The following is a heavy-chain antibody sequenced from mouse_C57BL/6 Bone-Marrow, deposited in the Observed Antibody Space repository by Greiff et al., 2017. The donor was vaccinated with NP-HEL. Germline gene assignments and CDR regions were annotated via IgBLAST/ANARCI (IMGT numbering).Heavy chain of an antibody. CDR3: TRTTTVVAHYYAMDY. J-gene: IGHJ4*01. CDR1: GYTFTSYW. V-gene: IGHV1-5*01. CDR2: IYPGNSDT. Sequence: EVKLQQSGTVLARPGASVKMSCKTSGYTFTSYWMHWVKQRPGQGLEWIGAIYPGNSDTSYNQKFKGKAKLTAVTSASTAYMELSSLTNEDSAVYYCTRTTTVVAHYYAMDYWGQGTSVTVSS. D-gene: IGHD1-1*01.